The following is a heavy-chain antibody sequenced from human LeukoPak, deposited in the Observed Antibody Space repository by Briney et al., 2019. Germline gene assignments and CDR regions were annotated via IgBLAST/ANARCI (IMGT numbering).Heavy chain of an antibody. CDR2: ISTYNGDT. V-gene: IGHV1-18*01. Sequence: GASVKVSCKASGYPFTTYGINWVRQAPGQGLEWMGWISTYNGDTNYAQKFQGRVTMTTDTFTSTAYIELRSLTSDDTAAYYCAREWWGYDVLTGDNWFDPWGQGTLVTVSS. CDR1: GYPFTTYG. J-gene: IGHJ5*02. CDR3: AREWWGYDVLTGDNWFDP. D-gene: IGHD3-9*01.